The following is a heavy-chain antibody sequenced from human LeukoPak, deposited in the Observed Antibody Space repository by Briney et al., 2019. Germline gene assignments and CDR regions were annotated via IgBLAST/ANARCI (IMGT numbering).Heavy chain of an antibody. V-gene: IGHV4-34*01. Sequence: SETLSLTCAVYGGSFSGYYWSWIRQPPGKGLEWSGEINHSGSTNYNPSIKSRVTISVDTSKNQFSLKLSSVTAADTAVYYCARGKGYSYGYFWFDPWGQGTLVTVSS. D-gene: IGHD5-18*01. CDR1: GGSFSGYY. J-gene: IGHJ5*02. CDR2: INHSGST. CDR3: ARGKGYSYGYFWFDP.